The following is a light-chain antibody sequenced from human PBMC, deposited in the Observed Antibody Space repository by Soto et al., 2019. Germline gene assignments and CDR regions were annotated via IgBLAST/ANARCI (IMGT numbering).Light chain of an antibody. CDR2: LNSDGSH. CDR3: QTWGSGIVV. J-gene: IGLJ2*01. V-gene: IGLV4-69*01. Sequence: QSVLPQSPSASASLGASVELTCTLSSGHSNYAIAWHQQQSEKGPRYLMKLNSDGSHSKGDGIPDRFSGSSSGAERYLTISSLQSEDEADYYCQTWGSGIVVFGGGTKVTVL. CDR1: SGHSNYA.